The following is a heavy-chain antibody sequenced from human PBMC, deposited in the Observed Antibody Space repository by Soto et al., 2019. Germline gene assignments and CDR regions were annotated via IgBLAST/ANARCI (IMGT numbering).Heavy chain of an antibody. CDR2: IYYSGST. CDR1: GGSIGSGGYY. CDR3: ARAPEYCSSSTCNWFDP. J-gene: IGHJ5*02. V-gene: IGHV4-31*03. D-gene: IGHD2-2*01. Sequence: QVQLQESGPGLVKPSQTLSLTCTVSGGSIGSGGYYWSWIRQHPGKGLEWIGYIYYSGSTYYNPSLKSRVVISVDTSNNQFSLKLSSVSAADTAVYYCARAPEYCSSSTCNWFDPWGQGTLVTVSS.